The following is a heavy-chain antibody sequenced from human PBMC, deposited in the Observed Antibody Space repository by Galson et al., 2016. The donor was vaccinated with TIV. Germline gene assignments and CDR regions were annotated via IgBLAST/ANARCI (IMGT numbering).Heavy chain of an antibody. CDR3: ARGRIVDATYYYYYYGMDV. V-gene: IGHV3-66*02. CDR2: ISDGGNT. D-gene: IGHD1-26*01. Sequence: SLRLSCAASGLSVSINYMTWVRQAPGKGLEWVSLISDGGNTYYPDSVKGRFTISRDNSKDTLYLQMNGLRAEDTGVYYCARGRIVDATYYYYYYGMDVWGQGTAVTVSS. CDR1: GLSVSINY. J-gene: IGHJ6*02.